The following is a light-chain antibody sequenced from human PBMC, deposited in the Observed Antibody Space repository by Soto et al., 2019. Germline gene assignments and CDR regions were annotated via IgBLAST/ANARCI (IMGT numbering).Light chain of an antibody. CDR1: NSDVGDYNF. J-gene: IGLJ3*02. CDR3: CSYAGSFHQ. V-gene: IGLV2-11*01. Sequence: QSALTQPRPVSGSPGQAVTISCTGTNSDVGDYNFVSWYQHHPGKAPKLMIYDVTKRPSGVPDRFSGSKSGNTASLTISGLQAEDEADYYCCSYAGSFHQFGGGTKLTVL. CDR2: DVT.